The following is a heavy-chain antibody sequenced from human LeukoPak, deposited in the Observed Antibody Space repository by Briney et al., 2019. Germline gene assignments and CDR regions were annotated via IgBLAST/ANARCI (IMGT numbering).Heavy chain of an antibody. CDR3: AKDSNGWYQRGSNYFDY. Sequence: GGSLRLSCAASGFTFSDYYMSWVRQSPGKGLEWVSVVYKDGKMFYIDSVKGRFAISRDTSKNTVYLQMNNLRAEDTAVYYCAKDSNGWYQRGSNYFDYWGQGTLVTVSS. CDR1: GFTFSDYY. V-gene: IGHV3-53*01. D-gene: IGHD6-19*01. CDR2: VYKDGKM. J-gene: IGHJ4*02.